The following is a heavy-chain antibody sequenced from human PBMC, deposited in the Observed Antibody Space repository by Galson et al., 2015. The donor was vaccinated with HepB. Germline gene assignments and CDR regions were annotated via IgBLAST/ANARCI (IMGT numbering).Heavy chain of an antibody. V-gene: IGHV1-69*06. CDR3: ARFEYGDYVGWFDP. Sequence: SVKVSCKASGGTFSSDGISWVRQAPGQGLEWMGGIIPMFGTANYAEKFQGRVTVTADKSTSTYYMELSGLRSEDTAVYYCARFEYGDYVGWFDPWGQGTLVTVSS. CDR1: GGTFSSDG. D-gene: IGHD4-17*01. CDR2: IIPMFGTA. J-gene: IGHJ5*02.